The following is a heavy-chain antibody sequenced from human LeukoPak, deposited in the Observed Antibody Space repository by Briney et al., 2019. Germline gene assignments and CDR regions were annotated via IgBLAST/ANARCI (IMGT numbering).Heavy chain of an antibody. CDR2: IGGSGGYT. D-gene: IGHD2-15*01. CDR1: GFTFSNYV. CDR3: AKDIGSNYYYYMDV. Sequence: GGSLRLSCAASGFTFSNYVMSWVRQVPGKGLEWVSTIGGSGGYTYYADSVKGRFTISRDNSKNTLYLQMNSLRAEDTAVYYCAKDIGSNYYYYMDVWGKGTTVTISS. V-gene: IGHV3-23*01. J-gene: IGHJ6*03.